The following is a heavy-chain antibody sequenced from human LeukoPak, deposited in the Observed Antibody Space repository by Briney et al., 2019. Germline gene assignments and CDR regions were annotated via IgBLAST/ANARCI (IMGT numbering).Heavy chain of an antibody. Sequence: ASVKVSCKASGYTFTSYGISWVRQAPGQGLEWMGWISAYNGNTNYAQKFQERVTITRDMSTSTAYMELSSLRSEDTAVYYCAAVFPSGSYSSWFDPWGQGTLVTVSS. CDR1: GYTFTSYG. CDR2: ISAYNGNT. J-gene: IGHJ5*02. V-gene: IGHV1-18*01. D-gene: IGHD1-26*01. CDR3: AAVFPSGSYSSWFDP.